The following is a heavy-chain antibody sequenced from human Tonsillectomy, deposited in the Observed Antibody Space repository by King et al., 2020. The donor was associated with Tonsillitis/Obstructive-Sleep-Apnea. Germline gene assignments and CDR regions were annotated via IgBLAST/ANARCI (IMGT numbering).Heavy chain of an antibody. D-gene: IGHD3-16*01. J-gene: IGHJ6*03. CDR1: GFTFSNYA. CDR2: ISGSGVST. V-gene: IGHV3-23*04. CDR3: AKEAGYAGIGGYCYYYMDV. Sequence: VQLVESGGGLVQPGGSLRLSCAASGFTFSNYAMSWVRQAPGKGLEWVSAISGSGVSTYYADSVKGRFTISRDNSKNTLDLQMNSLRAEDTAVYYCAKEAGYAGIGGYCYYYMDVWGKGTTVTVSS.